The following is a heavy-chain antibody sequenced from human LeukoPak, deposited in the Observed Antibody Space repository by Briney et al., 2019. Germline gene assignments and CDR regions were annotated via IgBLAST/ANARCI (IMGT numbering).Heavy chain of an antibody. CDR3: ARQRGSGCLDY. D-gene: IGHD6-19*01. Sequence: QPGGSLRLSCAASRFTLSNYWMSWVRQAPGKGLEWVANIKQDGSETYYVDSVKGRFTISRDNAKNSLSPQMNSLRAEDTAVYYCARQRGSGCLDYWGQGTLVTVSS. CDR1: RFTLSNYW. V-gene: IGHV3-7*01. J-gene: IGHJ4*02. CDR2: IKQDGSET.